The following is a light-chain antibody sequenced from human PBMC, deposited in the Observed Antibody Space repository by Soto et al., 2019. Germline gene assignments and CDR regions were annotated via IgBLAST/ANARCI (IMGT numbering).Light chain of an antibody. CDR2: DAS. V-gene: IGKV3-11*01. Sequence: EIVLTQSPATLSLSPGERATLSCRASQNVSTYLAWYQQKPGQAPRLLIYDASNRSTGLPARFSGSGSGTDSTLTISRLQPEDFAVYCYQQRTNSLTFGHGTKVDIK. CDR1: QNVSTY. CDR3: QQRTNSLT. J-gene: IGKJ3*01.